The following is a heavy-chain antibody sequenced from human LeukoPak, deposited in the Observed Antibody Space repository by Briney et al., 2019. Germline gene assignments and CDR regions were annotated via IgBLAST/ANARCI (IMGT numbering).Heavy chain of an antibody. CDR3: GRDSGTTGEVKFDP. V-gene: IGHV4-59*12. CDR2: IYYSGST. CDR1: GGSISSYY. J-gene: IGHJ5*02. Sequence: SETLSLTCTVSGGSISSYYWSWIRQPPGKGLEWIGDIYYSGSTNYNPSLKSRVTISVDTSKNQFALKLSSVSAADTAVYYCGRDSGTTGEVKFDPWGQGTLVTVSS. D-gene: IGHD3-10*01.